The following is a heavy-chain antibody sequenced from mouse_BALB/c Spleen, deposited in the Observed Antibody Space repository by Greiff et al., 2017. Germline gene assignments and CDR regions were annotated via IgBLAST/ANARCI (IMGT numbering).Heavy chain of an antibody. CDR3: ARSSDDFAWFAY. CDR1: GYTFTSYW. D-gene: IGHD2-4*01. CDR2: INPSTGYT. J-gene: IGHJ3*01. Sequence: QVHVKQSGAELAKPGASVKMSCKASGYTFTSYWMHWVKQRPGQGLEWIGYINPSTGYTEYNQKFKDKATLTADKSSSTAYMQLSSLTSEDSAVYYCARSSDDFAWFAYWGQGTLVTVSA. V-gene: IGHV1-7*01.